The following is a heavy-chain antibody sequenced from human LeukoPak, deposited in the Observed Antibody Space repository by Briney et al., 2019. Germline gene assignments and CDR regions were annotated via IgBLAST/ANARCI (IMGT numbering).Heavy chain of an antibody. D-gene: IGHD5-18*01. Sequence: ASVKISCKASGYTFTNNYMHWVRQAPGQGLDWMGVIHPSGSSTNYAQKFQGRVTMTKDTSTSTVYIELNTLRSDDTAVYYCARMDMDTAMVTNYLDHWGQGTLLIVSS. CDR2: IHPSGSST. V-gene: IGHV1-46*01. CDR1: GYTFTNNY. CDR3: ARMDMDTAMVTNYLDH. J-gene: IGHJ4*02.